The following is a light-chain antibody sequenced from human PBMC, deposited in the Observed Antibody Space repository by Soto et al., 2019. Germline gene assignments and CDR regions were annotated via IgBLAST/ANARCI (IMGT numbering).Light chain of an antibody. J-gene: IGKJ1*01. Sequence: EIVLTQSPGTLSLFPGERATLSCRASQSISSSYLAWYQQKPGQAPRLLNHGASNRATGIPDRFSGAGSGTDFTLTISRLEPEDFAVYYCHQYGSAPAWTFGQGTKVEIK. CDR1: QSISSSY. V-gene: IGKV3-20*01. CDR2: GAS. CDR3: HQYGSAPAWT.